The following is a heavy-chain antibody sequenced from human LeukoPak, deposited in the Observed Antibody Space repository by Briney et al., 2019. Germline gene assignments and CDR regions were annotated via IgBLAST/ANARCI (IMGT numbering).Heavy chain of an antibody. J-gene: IGHJ1*01. Sequence: GGSLRLSCAASGFTFSSYAMHWVRQAPGKGLEWVAVISYDGSNKYYADSVKGRFTISRDNSKNTLYLQMNSLRAEDTAVYYCARSFRALYSGYDLGRQPFQHWGQGTLVTVSS. V-gene: IGHV3-30*04. CDR3: ARSFRALYSGYDLGRQPFQH. D-gene: IGHD5-12*01. CDR1: GFTFSSYA. CDR2: ISYDGSNK.